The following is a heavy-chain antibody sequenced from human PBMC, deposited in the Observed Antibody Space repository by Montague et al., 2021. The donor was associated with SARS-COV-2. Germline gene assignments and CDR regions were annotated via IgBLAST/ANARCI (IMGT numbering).Heavy chain of an antibody. J-gene: IGHJ3*02. V-gene: IGHV2-5*01. CDR3: ARTTDCGYSYGRCTDVFDI. CDR1: GFSLSTSGVG. CDR2: IYWNDDK. Sequence: PALVKPTQTLTLTCTFSGFSLSTSGVGVGWIRQPPGKALEWLALIYWNDDKRYSPSLKSRLTITKDTSKNQVVLTMTNMDPVDTATYYCARTTDCGYSYGRCTDVFDIWGQGKMVTVSS. D-gene: IGHD5-18*01.